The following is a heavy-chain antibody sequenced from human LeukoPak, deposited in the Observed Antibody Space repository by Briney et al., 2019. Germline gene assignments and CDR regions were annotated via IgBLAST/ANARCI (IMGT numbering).Heavy chain of an antibody. J-gene: IGHJ4*02. CDR1: GFIFRNYA. CDR3: VREERGLAIDY. V-gene: IGHV3-64*01. Sequence: PGGSLRLSCAASGFIFRNYAMHWVRQAPGKGLEYVPAISSSGDNTYYGNSVRGRFTISRDNSKNTLFLQMGSLRAEDMAVYYCVREERGLAIDYWGQGTLVTVSS. D-gene: IGHD5-12*01. CDR2: ISSSGDNT.